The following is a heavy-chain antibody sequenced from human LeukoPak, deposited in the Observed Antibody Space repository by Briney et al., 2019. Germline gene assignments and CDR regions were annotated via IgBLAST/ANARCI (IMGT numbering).Heavy chain of an antibody. Sequence: GSSVKVSCKASGGTFSSYAISWVRQAPGQGLEWMGGIIPIFGTANYAQKFQGRVTITADESTSTAYMELSSLRSEDTAVYYCARWAYCGGDCYYYSAYWGQGTLVTVSS. CDR1: GGTFSSYA. CDR3: ARWAYCGGDCYYYSAY. D-gene: IGHD2-21*02. J-gene: IGHJ4*02. V-gene: IGHV1-69*01. CDR2: IIPIFGTA.